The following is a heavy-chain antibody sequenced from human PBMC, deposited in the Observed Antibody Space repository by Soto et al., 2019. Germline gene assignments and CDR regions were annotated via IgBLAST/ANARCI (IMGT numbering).Heavy chain of an antibody. CDR3: ARGATTRVENFHYFYGMDV. CDR2: IIPIFGTS. CDR1: GGTFSSYT. D-gene: IGHD1-1*01. V-gene: IGHV1-69*06. Sequence: GASVKVSCKASGGTFSSYTISWVRQAPGQGLEWMGGIIPIFGTSNYAQKFQGRVTINADKSTSTAYMELSSLRSEDTAVYYCARGATTRVENFHYFYGMDVWGQGTTVTVSS. J-gene: IGHJ6*02.